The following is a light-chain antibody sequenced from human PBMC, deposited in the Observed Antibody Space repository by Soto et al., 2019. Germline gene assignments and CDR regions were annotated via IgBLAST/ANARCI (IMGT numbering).Light chain of an antibody. CDR2: DAS. CDR1: QGISSA. J-gene: IGKJ3*01. Sequence: IQVTQSPSSLSASVGDRVTITCRASQGISSALAWYQQKPGTAPKLLIYDASSLESGVPSRFSGSGSGTDFTLTISSLQPEDFATYYCQQFNSYPHTFGPGTKVDIK. V-gene: IGKV1-13*02. CDR3: QQFNSYPHT.